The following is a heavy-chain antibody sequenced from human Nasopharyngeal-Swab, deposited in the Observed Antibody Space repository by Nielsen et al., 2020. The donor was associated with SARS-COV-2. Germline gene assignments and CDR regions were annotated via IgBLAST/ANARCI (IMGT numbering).Heavy chain of an antibody. CDR2: IYYSGST. D-gene: IGHD4-17*01. CDR1: GGSISSDY. CDR3: ARDVYGDYYYYMDV. Sequence: GSLRLSCTVSGGSISSDYWTWIRQPPGKGLEWIGDIYYSGSTNYNPSLKSRVTISVDTSKNQFSLKLSSVTAADTAVYYCARDVYGDYYYYMDVWGKGTTVTVSS. J-gene: IGHJ6*03. V-gene: IGHV4-59*01.